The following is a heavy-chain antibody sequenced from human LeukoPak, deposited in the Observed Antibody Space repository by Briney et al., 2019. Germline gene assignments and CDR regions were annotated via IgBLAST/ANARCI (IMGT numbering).Heavy chain of an antibody. CDR1: GYTFTSYY. V-gene: IGHV1-46*01. CDR3: ARDVYDILTGYSTFDY. D-gene: IGHD3-9*01. J-gene: IGHJ4*02. CDR2: INPSGGST. Sequence: ASVKVSCKASGYTFTSYYMHWVRQAPGQGLEWMGIINPSGGSTNYAQKLQGRVTMTTDTSTSTAYMELRSLRSDDTAVYYCARDVYDILTGYSTFDYWGQGTLVTVSS.